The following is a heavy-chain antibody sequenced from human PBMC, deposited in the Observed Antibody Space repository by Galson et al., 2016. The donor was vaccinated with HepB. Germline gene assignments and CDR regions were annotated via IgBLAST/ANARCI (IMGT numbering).Heavy chain of an antibody. CDR1: GFTFNDYY. Sequence: SLRLSCAGSGFTFNDYYFSWIRQAPGKGLEWLSYISSSGASIHYADSVKGRFTISRDNAKKSVFLQMNSLRAEDTGVYHCASGYCSSINCYAGNRGDNFHIWGQGTTVTVAT. CDR3: ASGYCSSINCYAGNRGDNFHI. J-gene: IGHJ3*02. D-gene: IGHD2-2*01. CDR2: ISSSGASI. V-gene: IGHV3-11*04.